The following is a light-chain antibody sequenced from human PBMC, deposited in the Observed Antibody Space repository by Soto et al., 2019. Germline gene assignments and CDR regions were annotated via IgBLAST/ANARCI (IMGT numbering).Light chain of an antibody. V-gene: IGLV1-51*01. Sequence: SVLTQPPSVSAAPGQKVTISCSGSSSNIGNTYVFWYQQLPGTAPKLLIYDNDKRPSGIPDRFSGSKSGTSATLGITGLQTGDEADYYCATWDRSLSVGVFGGGTQLTVL. CDR2: DND. CDR3: ATWDRSLSVGV. CDR1: SSNIGNTY. J-gene: IGLJ2*01.